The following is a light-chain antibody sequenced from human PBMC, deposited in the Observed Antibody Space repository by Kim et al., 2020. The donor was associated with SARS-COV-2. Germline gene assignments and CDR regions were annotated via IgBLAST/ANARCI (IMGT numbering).Light chain of an antibody. V-gene: IGLV4-69*01. CDR2: LNSDGSH. J-gene: IGLJ3*02. Sequence: ASVKLTCTLRSGHSSYAIAWHQQQPEKGPRYLMKLNSDGSHNKGDGIPDRFSGSSSGAERYLTISSLQSEDEADYYCQTWGTGIRVFGGGTKLTVL. CDR1: SGHSSYA. CDR3: QTWGTGIRV.